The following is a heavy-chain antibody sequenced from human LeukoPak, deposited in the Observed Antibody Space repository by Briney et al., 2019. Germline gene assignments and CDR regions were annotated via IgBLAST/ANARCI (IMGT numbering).Heavy chain of an antibody. CDR3: ARAGGSYSYYYYYYYMDV. CDR2: MNPNSGNT. CDR1: GYTFTSYD. Sequence: ASVTVSFKASGYTFTSYDINWVRQAPGQGLEWMGWMNPNSGNTGYAQKFQGRVTMTRNTSISTAYMELSSLRSEDTAVYYCARAGGSYSYYYYYYYMDVWGKGTTVTVSS. V-gene: IGHV1-8*01. J-gene: IGHJ6*03. D-gene: IGHD1-26*01.